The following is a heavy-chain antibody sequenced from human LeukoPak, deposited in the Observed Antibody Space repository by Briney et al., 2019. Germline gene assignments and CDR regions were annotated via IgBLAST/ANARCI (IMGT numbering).Heavy chain of an antibody. CDR2: FSASGGST. D-gene: IGHD2-15*01. J-gene: IGHJ4*02. V-gene: IGHV1-46*01. Sequence: ASVKVSCKASGYTFTSYFMHWVRQAPGQGLEWMGIFSASGGSTSFAQRFQGRVTMTRDTSTSTVYMELSSLRSEDTAVYYCARHSSGGRYLDYWGQGTLVTVSS. CDR3: ARHSSGGRYLDY. CDR1: GYTFTSYF.